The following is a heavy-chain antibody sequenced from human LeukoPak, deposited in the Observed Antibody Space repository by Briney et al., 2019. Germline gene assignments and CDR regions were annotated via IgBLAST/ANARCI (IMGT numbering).Heavy chain of an antibody. CDR3: ARGRYSGSYSDYMDV. Sequence: GASVKVSCKASGYTFTSYEINWVRQATGQGLEWMGWMNPNSGNTGYAQKFQGRVTITRNTSISTAYMELSSLRSEDTAVYYCARGRYSGSYSDYMDVWGKGTTVTVSS. D-gene: IGHD1-26*01. CDR2: MNPNSGNT. V-gene: IGHV1-8*03. CDR1: GYTFTSYE. J-gene: IGHJ6*03.